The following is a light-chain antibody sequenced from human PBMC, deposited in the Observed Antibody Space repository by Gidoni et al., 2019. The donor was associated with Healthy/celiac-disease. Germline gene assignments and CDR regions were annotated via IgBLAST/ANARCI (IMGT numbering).Light chain of an antibody. CDR2: GAS. V-gene: IGKV3-15*01. J-gene: IGKJ1*01. CDR1: QSVSSN. Sequence: EIVMTQSPATLSVSPGERATLSCRASQSVSSNLAWYQQKPGQAPRLLIYGASTRATGIPARFSGSGSGTEFTLTISSLQSEDFAVYYCQQYNNWLGTFXQGTKVEIK. CDR3: QQYNNWLGT.